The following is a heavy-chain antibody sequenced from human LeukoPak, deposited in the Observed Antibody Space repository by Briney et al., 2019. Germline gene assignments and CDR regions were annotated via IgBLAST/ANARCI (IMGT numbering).Heavy chain of an antibody. CDR1: GFTFSDYN. CDR2: ISRSGSTK. CDR3: AKAMVRGVNYYYYMDV. V-gene: IGHV3-11*01. D-gene: IGHD3-10*01. J-gene: IGHJ6*03. Sequence: GGSLRLSCAASGFTFSDYNMRWIRQAPGKGLEWVSSISRSGSTKYYADSVKGRFTISRDNSKNTLYLQMNSLRAEDTAVYYCAKAMVRGVNYYYYMDVWGKGTTVTVSS.